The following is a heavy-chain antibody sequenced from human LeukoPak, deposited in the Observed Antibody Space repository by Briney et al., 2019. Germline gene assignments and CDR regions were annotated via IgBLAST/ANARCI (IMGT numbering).Heavy chain of an antibody. J-gene: IGHJ6*04. Sequence: GGSLRLSFARSGFTFSSYEMNWVRQAPGKGLEGVAYISSSGSTIYYADSVKCRFTISRDNAKNSLYLQMNSLRAEDTTVYYCAELGITMIGGVWGKGTTVTISS. CDR2: ISSSGSTI. CDR3: AELGITMIGGV. D-gene: IGHD3-10*02. V-gene: IGHV3-48*03. CDR1: GFTFSSYE.